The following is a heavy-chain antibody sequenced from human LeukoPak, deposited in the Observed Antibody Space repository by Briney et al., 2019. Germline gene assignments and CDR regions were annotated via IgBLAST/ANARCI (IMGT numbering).Heavy chain of an antibody. CDR2: IRYDGSHK. D-gene: IGHD3-10*01. Sequence: PGGSLRLSCAASGFTFSSYGMHWARQAPGKGLEWVAFIRYDGSHKDYVDSGKGRFTTSRDNSKNTLYLQMNSLRAEDTAVYSCAKATMVRGVFILDYWGQGTLVTVSS. CDR3: AKATMVRGVFILDY. J-gene: IGHJ4*02. CDR1: GFTFSSYG. V-gene: IGHV3-30*02.